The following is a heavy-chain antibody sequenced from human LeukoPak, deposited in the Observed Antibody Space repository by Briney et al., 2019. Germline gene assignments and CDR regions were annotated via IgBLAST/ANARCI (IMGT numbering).Heavy chain of an antibody. D-gene: IGHD6-13*01. J-gene: IGHJ4*02. V-gene: IGHV4-39*01. CDR3: ARPYSSSWYPFDY. CDR1: GGSISSSSYY. Sequence: SETLSLTCTVSGGSISSSSYYWGWIRQPPGKGLEWIGSIYYSGSTYYNPPLKSRVTISVDTSKNQFSLKLSSVTAADTAVYYCARPYSSSWYPFDYWGQGTLVTVSS. CDR2: IYYSGST.